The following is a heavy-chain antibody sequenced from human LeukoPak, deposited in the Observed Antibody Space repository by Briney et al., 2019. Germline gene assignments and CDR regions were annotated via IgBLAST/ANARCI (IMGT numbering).Heavy chain of an antibody. CDR3: AGAVVGATISYYYYYGMDV. CDR1: GYTFTSYG. CDR2: ISAYNGNT. V-gene: IGHV1-18*01. D-gene: IGHD1-26*01. J-gene: IGHJ6*02. Sequence: ASVKVSCKASGYTFTSYGISWVRQAPGQGLEWMGWISAYNGNTNYTQKLQGRVTMTTDTSTSTAYMELRRLRSDDTAVYYGAGAVVGATISYYYYYGMDVWGQGTTVTVSS.